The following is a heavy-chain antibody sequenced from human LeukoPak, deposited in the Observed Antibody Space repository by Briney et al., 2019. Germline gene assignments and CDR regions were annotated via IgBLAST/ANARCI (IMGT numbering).Heavy chain of an antibody. CDR1: GGPFSGYY. Sequence: KPSETLSLTCAVFGGPFSGYYWSWLRQPPGKGLEWSGEINHSGSTNYNPSLKSRVTISVDTSKNQFSLKLSSVTAADTAVYYCARGYSWLTDYCYYMDVWGKGTTVTVSS. J-gene: IGHJ6*03. CDR3: ARGYSWLTDYCYYMDV. CDR2: INHSGST. V-gene: IGHV4-34*01. D-gene: IGHD2-15*01.